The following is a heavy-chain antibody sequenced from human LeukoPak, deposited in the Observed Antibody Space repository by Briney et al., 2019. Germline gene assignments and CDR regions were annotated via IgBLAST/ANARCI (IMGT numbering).Heavy chain of an antibody. J-gene: IGHJ4*02. D-gene: IGHD3-10*01. CDR3: ARRAFRYYLLDY. CDR2: IYYSGST. Sequence: PSETLSLTCTVSGGSISSYYWSWIRQPPGKGLEWIGYIYYSGSTNYNPSLKSRVTISVDTSKNQFSLKLSSVTAADTAVYYCARRAFRYYLLDYWGQGTLVTASS. V-gene: IGHV4-59*08. CDR1: GGSISSYY.